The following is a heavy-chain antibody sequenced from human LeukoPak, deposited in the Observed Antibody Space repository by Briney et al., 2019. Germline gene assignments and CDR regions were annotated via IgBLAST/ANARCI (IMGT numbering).Heavy chain of an antibody. Sequence: ASVKVSCKASGYTLTSYYMHWVRQAPGQGVEGMGIINPSGGSTRYAQKFQGRDTKTRDTATSTVYMELSSLRSEDTAVYYCARGYSSGWSHFDYWGQGTLVTVSS. V-gene: IGHV1-46*01. D-gene: IGHD6-19*01. CDR1: GYTLTSYY. CDR3: ARGYSSGWSHFDY. CDR2: INPSGGST. J-gene: IGHJ4*02.